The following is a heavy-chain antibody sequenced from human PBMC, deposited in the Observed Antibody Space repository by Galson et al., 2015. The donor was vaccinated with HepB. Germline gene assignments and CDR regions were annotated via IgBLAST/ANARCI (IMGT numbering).Heavy chain of an antibody. J-gene: IGHJ4*02. V-gene: IGHV3-30-3*01. CDR2: ISYDGTNK. D-gene: IGHD1-26*01. CDR1: GFTVSTYA. CDR3: ARGHWGAVYFDY. Sequence: SLRLSCAASGFTVSTYAMHWVRQAPGKGLEWVAVISYDGTNKYYADSVKGRFTISRDNLKNTLYLQMNSLRAEDTAVYYCARGHWGAVYFDYWGQGTLVTVSS.